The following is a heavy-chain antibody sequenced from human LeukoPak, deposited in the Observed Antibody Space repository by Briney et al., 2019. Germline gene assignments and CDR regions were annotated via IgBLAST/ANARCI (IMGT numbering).Heavy chain of an antibody. J-gene: IGHJ4*02. CDR2: ISTDGSQT. Sequence: GGSLRLSCEASGFTFSNYWMHWARQPPGKGLMWVSQISTDGSQTFYADSVKGRFTISRDNAKNTLFLQMDSLRPEDTAVYYCVRSLRSADFWGQGTLVTVSS. CDR1: GFTFSNYW. V-gene: IGHV3-74*01. CDR3: VRSLRSADF.